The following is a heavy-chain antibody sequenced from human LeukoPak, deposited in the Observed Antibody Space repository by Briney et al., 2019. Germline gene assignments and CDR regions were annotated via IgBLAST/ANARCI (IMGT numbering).Heavy chain of an antibody. CDR3: AKDPAYYYGSGSYSTFEY. Sequence: GGSLRLSCAASGFTFSDYAMSWVRQAPGKGPEWVSAITGSGGSTYYADSVKGRFTISRDKSKNTLYLQMNSLRAEDTALYYCAKDPAYYYGSGSYSTFEYWGQGTLVTVPS. CDR2: ITGSGGST. D-gene: IGHD3-10*01. CDR1: GFTFSDYA. J-gene: IGHJ4*02. V-gene: IGHV3-23*01.